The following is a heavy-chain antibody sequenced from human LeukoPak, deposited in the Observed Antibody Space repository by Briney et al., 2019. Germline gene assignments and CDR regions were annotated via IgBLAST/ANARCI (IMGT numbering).Heavy chain of an antibody. Sequence: GASVKVSCKASGYTFTSYDINWVRQATGQGLEWMGWISAYSDNTNYAQKFQGRVTMTTDTSTSTAYMELRSLRSDDTAVYYCARAVRYFDWLSDYWGQGTLVTVSS. V-gene: IGHV1-18*01. D-gene: IGHD3-9*01. CDR1: GYTFTSYD. CDR3: ARAVRYFDWLSDY. J-gene: IGHJ4*02. CDR2: ISAYSDNT.